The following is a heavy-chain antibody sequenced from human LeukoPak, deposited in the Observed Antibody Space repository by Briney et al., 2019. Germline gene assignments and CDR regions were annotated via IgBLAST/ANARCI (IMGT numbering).Heavy chain of an antibody. J-gene: IGHJ2*01. CDR1: GFTLSNYA. V-gene: IGHV3-30-3*01. CDR3: AREDGGNSEGYFDL. CDR2: ISYDGSNK. Sequence: PGRSLRLSCAASGFTLSNYAMHWVRQAPGKGLEWVAVISYDGSNKYYAGSVKGRFTISRDTSKNTLYVQMNSLRGEDTAVFYCAREDGGNSEGYFDLWGRGTLVTVSS. D-gene: IGHD4-23*01.